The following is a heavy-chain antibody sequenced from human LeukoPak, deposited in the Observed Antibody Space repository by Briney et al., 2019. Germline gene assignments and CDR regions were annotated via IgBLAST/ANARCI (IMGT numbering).Heavy chain of an antibody. CDR1: GFTFDDYG. D-gene: IGHD5-12*01. J-gene: IGHJ6*03. V-gene: IGHV3-20*04. Sequence: PGGSLRLSCVASGFTFDDYGMSWVRQAPGKGLEWVSGINWNGDTTGYADSVKGRFTISRDNSKNSLYLQMNRLRAEDTALYYCARRVATLDYYYYMDVWGKGTTVTVSS. CDR3: ARRVATLDYYYYMDV. CDR2: INWNGDTT.